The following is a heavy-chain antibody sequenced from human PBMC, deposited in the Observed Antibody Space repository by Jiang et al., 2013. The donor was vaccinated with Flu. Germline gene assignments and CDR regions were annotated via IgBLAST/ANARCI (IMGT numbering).Heavy chain of an antibody. J-gene: IGHJ4*02. CDR3: ASDRGPTAETRTPGY. Sequence: QLLESGGGLVKPGGSLRLSCAASGLTFSDYYMSWIRQAPGRGLEWVSYISSSSSYTNHADSVKGRFTISRDNAKNSLYLQMNSLRAEDTAVYYCASDRGPTAETRTPGYWGQGTLVTVSS. D-gene: IGHD2-21*02. V-gene: IGHV3-11*03. CDR2: ISSSSSYT. CDR1: GLTFSDYY.